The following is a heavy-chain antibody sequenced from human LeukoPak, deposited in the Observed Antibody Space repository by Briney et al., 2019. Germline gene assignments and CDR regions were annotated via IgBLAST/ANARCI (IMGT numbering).Heavy chain of an antibody. CDR1: GGSISSYY. CDR3: ARTTYYYDSSGYRDI. V-gene: IGHV4-4*07. D-gene: IGHD3-22*01. Sequence: SETLSLTCTVSGGSISSYYWSWIRQPAGKGLEWIGRIYTSGSTNYNPSLKSRVTMSVDTSKNQFSLKLSSVTAADTAVYYCARTTYYYDSSGYRDIWGQGTMVTVSS. J-gene: IGHJ3*02. CDR2: IYTSGST.